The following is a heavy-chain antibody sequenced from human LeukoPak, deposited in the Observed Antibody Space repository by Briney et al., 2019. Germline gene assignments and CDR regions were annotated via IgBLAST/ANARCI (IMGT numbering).Heavy chain of an antibody. CDR3: ATVIQFGMPNYFDY. CDR1: GYTFTGYY. J-gene: IGHJ4*02. Sequence: GASVKVSCKASGYTFTGYYMHWVRQAPGQGLEWMGRINPNSGGTNYAQKFQGRVTMTRDTSISTAYMELSRLRSDDTAVYYCATVIQFGMPNYFDYWGQGTLVTVSS. CDR2: INPNSGGT. V-gene: IGHV1-2*06. D-gene: IGHD3-3*01.